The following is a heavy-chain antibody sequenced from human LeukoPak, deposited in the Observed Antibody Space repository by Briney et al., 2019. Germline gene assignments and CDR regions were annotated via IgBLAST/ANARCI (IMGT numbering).Heavy chain of an antibody. V-gene: IGHV4-31*03. CDR2: IYYSGST. CDR1: GGSISSGGYY. J-gene: IGHJ4*02. Sequence: SETLSLTCTVSGGSISSGGYYWSWIRQHPGRGLEWIGYIYYSGSTYYNPSLKSRVTISVDTSKNQFSLKLSSVTAADTAVYYCARDLLNEGNHLDYWGQGTLVTVSS. D-gene: IGHD4-23*01. CDR3: ARDLLNEGNHLDY.